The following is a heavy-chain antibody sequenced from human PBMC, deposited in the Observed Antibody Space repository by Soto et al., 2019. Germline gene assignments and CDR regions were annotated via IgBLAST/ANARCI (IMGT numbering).Heavy chain of an antibody. CDR2: IYYSGST. J-gene: IGHJ6*02. D-gene: IGHD3-3*01. CDR3: ARRGASGYSRGWDYYYYGMDV. V-gene: IGHV4-59*01. CDR1: GGSISSYY. Sequence: SSETLSLTCTVSGGSISSYYWSWIRQPPGKGLEWIGYIYYSGSTNYNPSLKSRVTISVDTSKNQFSLKLSSVTAADTAVYYCARRGASGYSRGWDYYYYGMDVWGQGTTVTVSS.